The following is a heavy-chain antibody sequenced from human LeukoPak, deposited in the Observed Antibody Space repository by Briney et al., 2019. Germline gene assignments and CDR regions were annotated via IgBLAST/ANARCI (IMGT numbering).Heavy chain of an antibody. Sequence: GASVKVSCKVSGYTLTELSMHWVRQAPGKGLECMGGFDPEDGETIYAQKFQGRVTMTEDTSTDTAYMELSSLRSEDTAVYYCATVCLGSRRHFDYWGQGTLVTVSS. J-gene: IGHJ4*02. D-gene: IGHD5/OR15-5a*01. CDR1: GYTLTELS. V-gene: IGHV1-24*01. CDR3: ATVCLGSRRHFDY. CDR2: FDPEDGET.